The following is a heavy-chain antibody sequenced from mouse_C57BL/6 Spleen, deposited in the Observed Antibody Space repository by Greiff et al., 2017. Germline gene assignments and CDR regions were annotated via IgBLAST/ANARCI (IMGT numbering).Heavy chain of an antibody. Sequence: QVQLKQSGPELVQPGASVKISCKASGYAFSSSWMNWVQQRPGKGLEWLGRIYPGDGDTNYNGKFKGKATLTADKPSSTAYMQLSSLTSGDTAVYFCARQLRNDLDYWGQGTTHTASS. CDR1: GYAFSSSW. CDR3: ARQLRNDLDY. CDR2: IYPGDGDT. J-gene: IGHJ2*01. D-gene: IGHD3-2*02. V-gene: IGHV1-82*01.